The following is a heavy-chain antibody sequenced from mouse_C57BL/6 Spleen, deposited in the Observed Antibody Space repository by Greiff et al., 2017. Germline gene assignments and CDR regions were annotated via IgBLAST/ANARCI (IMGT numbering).Heavy chain of an antibody. Sequence: QVQLQQSGPELVKPGASVKISCKASGYAFSSSWMNWVKQRPGKGLEWIGRIYPGDGDTNYNGKFKGKATLTADKSSSTAYMQLSSLTSEDSAVYFCARGDYDGYYAMDYWGQGTSVTVSS. CDR2: IYPGDGDT. CDR3: ARGDYDGYYAMDY. V-gene: IGHV1-82*01. D-gene: IGHD2-4*01. J-gene: IGHJ4*01. CDR1: GYAFSSSW.